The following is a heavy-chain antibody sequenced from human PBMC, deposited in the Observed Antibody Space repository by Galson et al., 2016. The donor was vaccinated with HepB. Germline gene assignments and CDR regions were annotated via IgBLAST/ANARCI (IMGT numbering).Heavy chain of an antibody. CDR2: IYYTGRT. V-gene: IGHV4-31*03. D-gene: IGHD5-12*01. CDR3: ARDGDGGYGGFDY. J-gene: IGHJ4*02. CDR1: GGSIGVGVYY. Sequence: TLSLTCTVSGGSIGVGVYYWTWIRQHPEKGLEWIGYIYYTGRTYYNPSLKSRVTMSLDTSKNQFSLNLSSVTAADTAVYFWARDGDGGYGGFDYWGQGTLVTVSS.